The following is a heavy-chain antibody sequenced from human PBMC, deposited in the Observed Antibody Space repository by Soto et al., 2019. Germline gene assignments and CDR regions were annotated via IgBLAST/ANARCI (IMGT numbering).Heavy chain of an antibody. CDR1: GFTLSSYE. CDR2: ISRSGSPI. D-gene: IGHD4-17*01. CDR3: ARVYADYLIHAFDI. V-gene: IGHV3-48*03. Sequence: EAQLVESGGGLVQPGGSLRLSCAAFGFTLSSYEMDWVRQAPGKGLGWVSHISRSGSPIYYADSVKGRFTISRDNAKNSVYLQMNRLRAEDTAIYYFARVYADYLIHAFDIWGQGTMVSVSS. J-gene: IGHJ3*02.